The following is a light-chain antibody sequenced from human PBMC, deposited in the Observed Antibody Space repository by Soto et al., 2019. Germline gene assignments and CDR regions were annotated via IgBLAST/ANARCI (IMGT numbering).Light chain of an antibody. CDR3: SSYTSTVTLVV. CDR2: EVE. J-gene: IGLJ2*01. Sequence: QSVLTQPASVSASPGQSITISCTGTSSDIGDYNYVSWYQQRPGEAPKLILYEVENRPSGISDRFSGSKSCNTASLPISGLRTEDEADYYCSSYTSTVTLVVFGGGTKVTVL. V-gene: IGLV2-14*03. CDR1: SSDIGDYNY.